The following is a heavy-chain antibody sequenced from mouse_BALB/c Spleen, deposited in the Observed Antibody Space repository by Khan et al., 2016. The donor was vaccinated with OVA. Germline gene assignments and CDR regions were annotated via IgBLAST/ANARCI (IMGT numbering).Heavy chain of an antibody. V-gene: IGHV3-2*02. CDR3: ERRGIYVGYSIYYAVEY. D-gene: IGHD2-3*01. J-gene: IGHJ4*01. CDR2: ITHSGRP. CDR1: GYSITSDYA. Sequence: EVQLVESGPGLVKPSQSLSLTCTVTGYSITSDYAWNWIRQFPGNKLEWMGYITHSGRPSYNPSLKSRISTTLDTSKNQFCLQLKSVTTEDTATYYCERRGIYVGYSIYYAVEYWGQGTSVTVSS.